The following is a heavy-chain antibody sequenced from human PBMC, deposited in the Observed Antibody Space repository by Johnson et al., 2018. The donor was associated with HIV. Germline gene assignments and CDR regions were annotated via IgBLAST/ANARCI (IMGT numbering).Heavy chain of an antibody. Sequence: VQLVESGGGLIQPGGSLRLSCAVFGFTVSRNYMSWVRQAPGKGMEWVSVIHSGCSTYYADSVKGRFTISRDNSKNTLYLQMNSLRAEDTAVYYCAREYDAFDIWGQGTMVTVSS. CDR1: GFTVSRNY. CDR2: IHSGCST. J-gene: IGHJ3*02. CDR3: AREYDAFDI. V-gene: IGHV3-53*01.